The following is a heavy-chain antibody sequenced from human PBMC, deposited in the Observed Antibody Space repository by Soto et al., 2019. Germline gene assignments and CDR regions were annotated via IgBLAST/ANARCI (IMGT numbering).Heavy chain of an antibody. Sequence: PSETLSLTCTVSGGSISSYYWSWIRQPPGKGLEWIGYIYYSGSTNYNPSLKSRVTISVDTSKNQFSLKLSSVTAADTAVYYCARGVVVVAAAAWFDPWGQGTLVTVSS. CDR3: ARGVVVVAAAAWFDP. CDR1: GGSISSYY. V-gene: IGHV4-59*01. D-gene: IGHD2-15*01. CDR2: IYYSGST. J-gene: IGHJ5*02.